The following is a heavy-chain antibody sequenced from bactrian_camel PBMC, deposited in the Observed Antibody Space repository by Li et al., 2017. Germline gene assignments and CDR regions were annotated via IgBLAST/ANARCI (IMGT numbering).Heavy chain of an antibody. CDR2: VNNGGQAT. J-gene: IGHJ4*01. V-gene: IGHV3S40*01. Sequence: VQLVESGGGLVQPGGSLRLTCAASGFAFSSYDMSWVRQAPGKGLEWISTVNNGGQATWYTDSVRGRFTISRDNAKSRLYLQMNRLDTEDTALYYCALSMVPGNLWGQGTQVTVS. D-gene: IGHD6*01. CDR3: ALSMVPGNL. CDR1: GFAFSSYD.